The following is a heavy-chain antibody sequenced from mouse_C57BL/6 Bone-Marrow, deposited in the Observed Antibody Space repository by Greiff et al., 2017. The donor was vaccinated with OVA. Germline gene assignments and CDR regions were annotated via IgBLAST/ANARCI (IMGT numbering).Heavy chain of an antibody. V-gene: IGHV1-69*01. Sequence: VQLQQPGAELVMPGASVKLSCKASGYTFTSYWMHWVKQRPGQGLEWIGEIDPSDSYTNYNQKFKGKSTLTVDKSSSTAYMQLSSLTSEDSAVYYCARERVITTVVATDYYAMDYWGQGTSVTVSS. CDR2: IDPSDSYT. CDR1: GYTFTSYW. J-gene: IGHJ4*01. D-gene: IGHD1-1*01. CDR3: ARERVITTVVATDYYAMDY.